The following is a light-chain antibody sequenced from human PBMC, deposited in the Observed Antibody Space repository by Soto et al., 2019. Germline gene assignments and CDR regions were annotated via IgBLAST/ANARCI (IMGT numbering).Light chain of an antibody. J-gene: IGKJ5*01. CDR2: AAS. CDR3: QQYAESPIT. CDR1: HLVKKNY. Sequence: EIVLTQSPGTLSLSSGEGTTLSCTAGHLVKKNYLAWYQQKAGQAPRLLIYAASARATGIPDRFSGRGSGTDFTLTISRLEPEDVAVFYCQQYAESPITFGQGTRLEIK. V-gene: IGKV3-20*01.